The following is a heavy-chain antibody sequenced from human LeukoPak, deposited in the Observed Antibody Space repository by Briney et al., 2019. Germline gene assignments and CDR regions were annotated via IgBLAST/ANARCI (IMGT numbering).Heavy chain of an antibody. Sequence: ASVKVSCKASGYTFTGYHMHWVRQAPGQGLEWMGWINTNTGNPTYAQGFTGRFVFSLDTSVSTAYLQISSLKAEDTAVYYCARDPTGYSGYEHDYWGQGTLVTVSS. CDR1: GYTFTGYH. CDR2: INTNTGNP. D-gene: IGHD5-12*01. V-gene: IGHV7-4-1*02. CDR3: ARDPTGYSGYEHDY. J-gene: IGHJ4*02.